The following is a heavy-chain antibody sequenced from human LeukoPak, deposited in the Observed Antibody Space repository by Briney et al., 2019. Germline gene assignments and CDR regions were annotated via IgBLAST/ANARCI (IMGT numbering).Heavy chain of an antibody. CDR3: ARDISATVAKYFQH. Sequence: PSETLSLTCTVSSGSSSSSRYYWGWIRQPPGKGLEWIGTIHYSGTTYYNPSLRSRVTISVDTSTNQFSLKLSSVTAADTAVYYCARDISATVAKYFQHWGQGTLVTVSS. CDR1: SGSSSSSRYY. J-gene: IGHJ1*01. D-gene: IGHD4-23*01. CDR2: IHYSGTT. V-gene: IGHV4-39*07.